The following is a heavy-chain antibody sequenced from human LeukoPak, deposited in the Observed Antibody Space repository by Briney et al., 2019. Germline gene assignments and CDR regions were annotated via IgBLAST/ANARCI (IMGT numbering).Heavy chain of an antibody. V-gene: IGHV4-34*01. Sequence: SETLSLTCAVYGGSFSGYYWSWIRQPPGKGLEWIGEINHSGSTNYNPSLKSRVTISVDTSKNQFSLKLSSVTDADTAVYYCAGDRYYYDSSGYYLSYWGQGTLVTVSS. CDR1: GGSFSGYY. CDR2: INHSGST. D-gene: IGHD3-22*01. J-gene: IGHJ4*02. CDR3: AGDRYYYDSSGYYLSY.